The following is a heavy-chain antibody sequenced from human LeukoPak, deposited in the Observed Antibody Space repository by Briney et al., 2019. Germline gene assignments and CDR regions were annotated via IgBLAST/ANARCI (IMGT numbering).Heavy chain of an antibody. CDR3: ARACSSSSWSLNLYYYYYYMDG. Sequence: ASVKVSFTASGYTFTIYDINWVRQAPGQGLEWKGWMNPNSGDTGYAQKFQGRVTITRNTSISTAYMELSSLRSEDTAVYYCARACSSSSWSLNLYYYYYYMDGWGKGITGTVSS. CDR1: GYTFTIYD. J-gene: IGHJ6*03. D-gene: IGHD6-13*01. CDR2: MNPNSGDT. V-gene: IGHV1-8*03.